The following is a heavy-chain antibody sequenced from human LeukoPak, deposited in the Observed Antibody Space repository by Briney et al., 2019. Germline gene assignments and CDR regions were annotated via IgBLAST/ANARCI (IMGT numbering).Heavy chain of an antibody. J-gene: IGHJ4*02. D-gene: IGHD3-9*01. CDR2: IYSSGST. CDR1: GGPISSYY. V-gene: IGHV4-4*07. Sequence: SETLSLTCTVSGGPISSYYWSWIRQPAGKGVEGIGRIYSSGSTNYNPSLKSRVTMSVDTSKNQFSLKLSSVTAADTAVYYCAREYYDILTGYRRLDYWGQGTLVTVSS. CDR3: AREYYDILTGYRRLDY.